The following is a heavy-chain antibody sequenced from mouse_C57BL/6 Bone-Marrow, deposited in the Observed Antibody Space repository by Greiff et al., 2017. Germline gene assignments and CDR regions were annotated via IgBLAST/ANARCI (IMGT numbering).Heavy chain of an antibody. CDR2: IHPNSGST. V-gene: IGHV1-64*01. D-gene: IGHD1-1*01. CDR1: GYTFTSYW. J-gene: IGHJ2*01. Sequence: VQLQQPGAELVKPGASVKLSCKASGYTFTSYWMHWVKQSPGQGLEWIGMIHPNSGSTNYNEKFKSKATLTVENTSSTAYMQLSILTSEDSAVYYCARNYCCSSLYYCDYWGQGTTLTVSS. CDR3: ARNYCCSSLYYCDY.